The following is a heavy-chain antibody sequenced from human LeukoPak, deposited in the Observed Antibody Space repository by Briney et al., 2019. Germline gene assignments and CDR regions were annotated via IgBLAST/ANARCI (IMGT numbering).Heavy chain of an antibody. Sequence: TLSLTCTVSGGSISSGGYYWSWIRQPPGKGLEWIGYIYHSGSTYYNPSLKSRVTISVDRSKNQFSLKLSSVTAADTAVYYCARTDSSSSFGFDYWGQGTLVTVSS. CDR3: ARTDSSSSFGFDY. J-gene: IGHJ4*02. CDR2: IYHSGST. D-gene: IGHD6-6*01. V-gene: IGHV4-30-2*01. CDR1: GGSISSGGYY.